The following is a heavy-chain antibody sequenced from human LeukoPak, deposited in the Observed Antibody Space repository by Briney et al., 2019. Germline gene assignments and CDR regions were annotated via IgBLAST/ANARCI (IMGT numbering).Heavy chain of an antibody. CDR3: ARGLMGATTGPSYSAY. D-gene: IGHD1-26*01. V-gene: IGHV4-34*01. J-gene: IGHJ4*02. CDR2: INHGGIT. CDR1: GGSFRAYY. Sequence: SKPRSPTCAVHGGSFRAYYWGWIRQPPGKALNWIGEINHGGITNDNPPLNSRVTTSVDTSKTQFSMKLSSVTAPDTAVYYCARGLMGATTGPSYSAYWGQGTLVTVSS.